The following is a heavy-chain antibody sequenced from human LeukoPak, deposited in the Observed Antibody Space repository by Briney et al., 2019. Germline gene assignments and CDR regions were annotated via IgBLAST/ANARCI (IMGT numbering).Heavy chain of an antibody. Sequence: GASVKVSCKASGGTLGSYSISWVRQAPGQGLEWMGGIIPIFGTTHFAQKFQGRVAITTDESTSTAYMKLTSLRSEDTAVYYCARVPKVTTRHYYYYMDVWGKGTTVTVSS. CDR1: GGTLGSYS. V-gene: IGHV1-69*05. CDR2: IIPIFGTT. CDR3: ARVPKVTTRHYYYYMDV. D-gene: IGHD4-11*01. J-gene: IGHJ6*03.